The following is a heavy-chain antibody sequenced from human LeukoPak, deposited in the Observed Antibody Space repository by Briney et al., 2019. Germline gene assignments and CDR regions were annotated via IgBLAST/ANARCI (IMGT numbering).Heavy chain of an antibody. CDR3: AKVGKGDWLLLRHYYFDY. CDR1: GFTVSSNY. J-gene: IGHJ4*02. Sequence: PGGSLRLSCAASGFTVSSNYMSWVRQAPGKGLEWVSVIYSGGSTYYADSVKGRFTISRDNSKNTLYLQMNSLRAEDTAVYYCAKVGKGDWLLLRHYYFDYWGQGTLVTVSS. CDR2: IYSGGST. V-gene: IGHV3-53*01. D-gene: IGHD3-9*01.